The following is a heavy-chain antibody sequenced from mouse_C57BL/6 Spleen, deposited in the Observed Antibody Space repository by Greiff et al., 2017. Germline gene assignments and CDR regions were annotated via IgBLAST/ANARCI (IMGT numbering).Heavy chain of an antibody. Sequence: EVQLQQSGPELVTPGASVKISCKASGYSFTDYNMTCLTQSNGKSLEWIVVINPNYGTTSYNQTFKGKATLTVDQSSSTAYMQLNSLTSEDSAVYYCAREVTTEGYYFDYWGQGTNLTVSS. J-gene: IGHJ2*01. CDR2: INPNYGTT. CDR3: AREVTTEGYYFDY. D-gene: IGHD2-2*01. CDR1: GYSFTDYN. V-gene: IGHV1-39*01.